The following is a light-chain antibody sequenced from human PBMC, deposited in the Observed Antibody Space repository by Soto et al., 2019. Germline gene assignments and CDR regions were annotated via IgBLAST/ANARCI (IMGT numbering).Light chain of an antibody. CDR2: GAS. J-gene: IGKJ1*01. CDR3: QHYGRPPWP. CDR1: QSVSSSY. V-gene: IGKV3-20*01. Sequence: RVKALSPATLSVSPGEGATLSCRASQSVSSSYLAWSQQKPGQAPGHPIYGASSRAPGIPDRFRGSGSGTDSTRTISRLGADDLAVYYQQHYGRPPWPFGQGTKV.